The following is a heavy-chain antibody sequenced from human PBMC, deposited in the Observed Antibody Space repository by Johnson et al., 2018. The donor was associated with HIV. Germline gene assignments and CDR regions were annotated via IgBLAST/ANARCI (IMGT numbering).Heavy chain of an antibody. V-gene: IGHV3-74*02. J-gene: IGHJ3*02. Sequence: VQLVESGGALVQPGGSLRLSCEVSGFTISTFWMHWVRQVPGKGLMWVSRISGDGSSSSCADSVKGRFTISRDNAKNTLYLQLNSLRVEDTAIYYCARAQLLADDAFNNWGQGTMVTVSS. CDR3: ARAQLLADDAFNN. CDR2: ISGDGSSS. CDR1: GFTISTFW. D-gene: IGHD6-6*01.